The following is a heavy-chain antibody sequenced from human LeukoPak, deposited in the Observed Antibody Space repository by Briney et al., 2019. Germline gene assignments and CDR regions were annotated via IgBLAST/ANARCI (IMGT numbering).Heavy chain of an antibody. D-gene: IGHD3-10*01. CDR1: GGSIRSYY. Sequence: PSETLSLTCTVSGGSIRSYYWSWIRQPPGKGLDWIGYIHYSGSTSCNPSLKSRVTISVDTSKNQFSLKLSSVTAADTAVYYCARYGSGTYSLDYWGQGTLVTVSS. J-gene: IGHJ4*02. CDR2: IHYSGST. CDR3: ARYGSGTYSLDY. V-gene: IGHV4-59*01.